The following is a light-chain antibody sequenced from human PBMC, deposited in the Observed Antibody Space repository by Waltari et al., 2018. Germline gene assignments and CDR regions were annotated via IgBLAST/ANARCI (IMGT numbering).Light chain of an antibody. Sequence: QSVLTQPPSVSAAPGQTVTISCSGSSSNLGHNSVSWYHQLPGTAPKLLIYDNNKRPSGIPDRFSGSKSGTSATLGITGLQTGDEADYYCGTWDSSLSAVVFGGGTKLTVL. CDR3: GTWDSSLSAVV. CDR1: SSNLGHNS. CDR2: DNN. V-gene: IGLV1-51*01. J-gene: IGLJ2*01.